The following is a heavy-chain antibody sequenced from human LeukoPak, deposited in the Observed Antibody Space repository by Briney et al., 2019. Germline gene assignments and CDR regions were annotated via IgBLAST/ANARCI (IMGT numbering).Heavy chain of an antibody. CDR3: AKDRLGAILYFDY. Sequence: PGGTLRLSCAASGFTFSGYGMSWVRQAPGKGLEWLSAISGNSDRTYYAGSVRGRFTISRDNSKNTLYMQINTLRVEDTAVYYCAKDRLGAILYFDYWGQGTFLTVSS. V-gene: IGHV3-23*01. J-gene: IGHJ4*02. D-gene: IGHD3-9*01. CDR1: GFTFSGYG. CDR2: ISGNSDRT.